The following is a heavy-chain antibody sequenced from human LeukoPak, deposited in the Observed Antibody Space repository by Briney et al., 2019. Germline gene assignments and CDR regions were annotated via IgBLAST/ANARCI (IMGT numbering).Heavy chain of an antibody. J-gene: IGHJ4*02. V-gene: IGHV1-18*01. Sequence: ASVKVSCEASGYTFTNYGFSWVRQAPGQGLEWMGWISAYNGKTYYAQKLQGRVTMTTDTSTSTAYMELRSLRSDDRAVFYCARGPRSYSTSWYSDSWGQGTLVTVSS. D-gene: IGHD2-2*02. CDR3: ARGPRSYSTSWYSDS. CDR2: ISAYNGKT. CDR1: GYTFTNYG.